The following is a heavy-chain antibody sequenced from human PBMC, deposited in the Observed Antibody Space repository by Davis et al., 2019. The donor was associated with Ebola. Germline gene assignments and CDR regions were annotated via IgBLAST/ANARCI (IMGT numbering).Heavy chain of an antibody. D-gene: IGHD2-21*01. CDR1: GYIFTRYT. CDR3: ARELFYSDY. CDR2: INAGNGYT. J-gene: IGHJ4*02. V-gene: IGHV1-3*01. Sequence: ASVKVSCKASGYIFTRYTLHWMRQAPGQRLEWMGWINAGNGYTEYSQKFQGRVTITRDTSTSTAYMELRSLRSDDTAVYYCARELFYSDYWGQGTLVTVSS.